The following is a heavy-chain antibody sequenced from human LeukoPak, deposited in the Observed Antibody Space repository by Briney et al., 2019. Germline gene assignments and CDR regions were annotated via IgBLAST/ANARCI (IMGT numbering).Heavy chain of an antibody. V-gene: IGHV3-20*04. CDR3: ARVFPPAPTYYYYYMDV. CDR1: GLTFSNYG. CDR2: INWNGGST. D-gene: IGHD3-10*02. J-gene: IGHJ6*03. Sequence: GGSLRLSCVASGLTFSNYGISWVRQAPGKGLEWVSGINWNGGSTGYADSVKGRFTISRDNAKNSLYLQMNSLRAEDTALYYCARVFPPAPTYYYYYMDVWGKGTTVTVSS.